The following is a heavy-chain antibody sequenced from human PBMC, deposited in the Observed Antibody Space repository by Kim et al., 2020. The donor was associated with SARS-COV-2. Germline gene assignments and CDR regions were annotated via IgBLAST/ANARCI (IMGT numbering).Heavy chain of an antibody. J-gene: IGHJ6*02. Sequence: SETLSLTCTVSGGSISSGGYYWSWIRQHPGKGLEWIGYIYYSGSTYYNPSLKSRVTISVDTSKNQFSLKLSSVTAADTAVYYCARDGEGAGDLGMDVWGQGTTVTVSS. CDR3: ARDGEGAGDLGMDV. V-gene: IGHV4-31*03. D-gene: IGHD6-19*01. CDR1: GGSISSGGYY. CDR2: IYYSGST.